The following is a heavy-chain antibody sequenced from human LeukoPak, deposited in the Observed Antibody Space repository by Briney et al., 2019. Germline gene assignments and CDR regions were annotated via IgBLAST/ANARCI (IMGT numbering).Heavy chain of an antibody. V-gene: IGHV4-39*07. J-gene: IGHJ6*03. CDR2: TFYSGST. Sequence: PSETLSLTCTVSGDSISSSSYYWDWIRQPPGKGLEWIGSTFYSGSTYYNPSLKSRVTISVDKSKNQFSLKLSSVTAADTAVYYCARGIESSSWYRPYYYYYYMDVWGKGTTVTVSS. D-gene: IGHD6-13*01. CDR3: ARGIESSSWYRPYYYYYYMDV. CDR1: GDSISSSSYY.